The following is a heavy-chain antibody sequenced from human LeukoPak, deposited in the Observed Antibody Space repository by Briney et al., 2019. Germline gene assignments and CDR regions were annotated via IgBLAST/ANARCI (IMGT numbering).Heavy chain of an antibody. J-gene: IGHJ4*02. D-gene: IGHD4-17*01. CDR1: GFTFNTYG. V-gene: IGHV3-30*02. CDR2: IRDDGNKK. Sequence: PGGSPRLSCAASGFTFNTYGMHWVRQAPGKGLEWVAFIRDDGNKKYYADSVKGRFTISGDNSKNTLYLQMNSLRAEDTAVYYCARRTVTTSDWGQGTLVTVSS. CDR3: ARRTVTTSD.